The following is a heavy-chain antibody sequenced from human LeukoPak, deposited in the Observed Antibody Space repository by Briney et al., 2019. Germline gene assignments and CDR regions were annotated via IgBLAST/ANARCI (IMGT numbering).Heavy chain of an antibody. V-gene: IGHV4-31*01. CDR3: ARDTDPDYGDYAPPFDY. CDR2: IYYSGST. Sequence: SETLSLTCTVSGGSIRRGGYYWRWIRQHPGKGLEWFGYIYYSGSTYHTPPLKSPVTISVGTSKNPFSLNPTSVTAAATAEYSSARDTDPDYGDYAPPFDYWGQGTLVTVSS. CDR1: GGSIRRGGYY. D-gene: IGHD4-17*01. J-gene: IGHJ4*02.